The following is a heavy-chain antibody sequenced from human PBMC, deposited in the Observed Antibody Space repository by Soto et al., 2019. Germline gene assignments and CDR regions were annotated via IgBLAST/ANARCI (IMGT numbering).Heavy chain of an antibody. D-gene: IGHD3-16*01. Sequence: SVKVSWKAFWGTFNSFAISWVRQAPALGLEWMGGIIPIFGSVDYALKFQGRVTITADDFMSTAYMELSSLRSEDTAVYYCARHLGGNHYYYGMDVWGQGTTVTLAS. CDR2: IIPIFGSV. CDR3: ARHLGGNHYYYGMDV. V-gene: IGHV1-69*13. CDR1: WGTFNSFA. J-gene: IGHJ6*02.